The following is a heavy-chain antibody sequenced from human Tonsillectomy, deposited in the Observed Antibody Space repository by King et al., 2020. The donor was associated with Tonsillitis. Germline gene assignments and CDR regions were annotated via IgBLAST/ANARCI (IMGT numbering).Heavy chain of an antibody. V-gene: IGHV3-30*02. Sequence: VQLVESGGGVVQPGGSLRLSCAASGFTFSNYGMHWVRQAPGKGLEWVAFIRYDGTNKYYADSVKGRFTISRDNSKNTLYVQMNSLRAEDTAVYYCAKDDLPAAIFDYWGQGTLVTVSS. D-gene: IGHD2-2*01. CDR1: GFTFSNYG. CDR3: AKDDLPAAIFDY. CDR2: IRYDGTNK. J-gene: IGHJ4*02.